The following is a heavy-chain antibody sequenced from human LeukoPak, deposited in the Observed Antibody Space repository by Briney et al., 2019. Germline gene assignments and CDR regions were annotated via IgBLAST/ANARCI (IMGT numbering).Heavy chain of an antibody. CDR2: ISYDGSNK. CDR3: ANGIVATTLFDY. CDR1: GFTFSSYG. J-gene: IGHJ4*02. V-gene: IGHV3-30*18. Sequence: PGGSLRLSCAASGFTFSSYGMHWVRQAPGKGLEWVAVISYDGSNKYYADSVKGRFTISRDNSKNTLYLQINSLRAEDTAVYYCANGIVATTLFDYWGQGTLVTVSS. D-gene: IGHD5-12*01.